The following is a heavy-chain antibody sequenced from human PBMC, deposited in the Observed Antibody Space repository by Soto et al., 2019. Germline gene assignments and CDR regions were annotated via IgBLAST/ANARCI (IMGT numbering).Heavy chain of an antibody. CDR2: ISSSSSTI. J-gene: IGHJ6*02. Sequence: PGGSLRLSCAASGFTFSSYSMNWVRQAPGKGLERVSYISSSSSTIYYADSVKGRFTISRDNAKNSLYLQMNSLRDEDTAVYYCARDVNTMVRGVIIRDLYYYYGMDVWGQGTTVTVSS. V-gene: IGHV3-48*02. CDR1: GFTFSSYS. D-gene: IGHD3-10*01. CDR3: ARDVNTMVRGVIIRDLYYYYGMDV.